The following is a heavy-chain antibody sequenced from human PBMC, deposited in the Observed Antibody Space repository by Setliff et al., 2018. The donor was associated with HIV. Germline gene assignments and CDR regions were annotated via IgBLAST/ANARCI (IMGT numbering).Heavy chain of an antibody. Sequence: SETLSLTCNVSGASISSYYWTWIRQSPGNRLEWLGYITDSGNTNYNPSLRCRVTISADTSKNQVSLRLRSVTAADTAVYYCARETQQSYNIVTGYNYYYGIDVWGQGTTVTVSS. CDR1: GASISSYY. V-gene: IGHV4-59*01. CDR2: ITDSGNT. CDR3: ARETQQSYNIVTGYNYYYGIDV. D-gene: IGHD3-9*01. J-gene: IGHJ6*02.